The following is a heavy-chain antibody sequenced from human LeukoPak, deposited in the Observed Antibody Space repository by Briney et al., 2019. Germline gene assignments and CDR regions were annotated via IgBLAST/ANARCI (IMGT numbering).Heavy chain of an antibody. CDR3: ARQDGYSGYDGGFDS. CDR1: GGSISGYY. V-gene: IGHV4-59*08. J-gene: IGHJ4*02. D-gene: IGHD5-12*01. CDR2: IYYSGRT. Sequence: SETLSLTCTVSGGSISGYYWSWIRQPPGKGLEWIGYIYYSGRTKYNPSLKSRVPISVDTSKNQFSLKLSSVTAADTAVYYCARQDGYSGYDGGFDSWGQGTLVTVSS.